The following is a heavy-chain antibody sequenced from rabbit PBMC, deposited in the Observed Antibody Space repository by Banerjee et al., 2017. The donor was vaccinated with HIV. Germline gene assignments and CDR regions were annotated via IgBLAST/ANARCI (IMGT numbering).Heavy chain of an antibody. D-gene: IGHD1-1*01. CDR2: IYTSSGST. J-gene: IGHJ4*01. CDR1: GIDFSSYYY. CDR3: ARDINVDLNL. V-gene: IGHV1S43*01. Sequence: QQQLEESGGGLVKPGGTLTLTCKASGIDFSSYYYMCWVRQAPGKGLELIACIYTSSGSTWYASWVNGRFTISSHNAQNTLYLQLNSLTAADTATYFCARDINVDLNLWGPGTLVTVS.